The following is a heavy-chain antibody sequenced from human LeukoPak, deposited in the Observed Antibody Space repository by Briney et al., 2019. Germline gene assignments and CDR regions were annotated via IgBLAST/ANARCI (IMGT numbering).Heavy chain of an antibody. CDR1: GGSISNRSYY. D-gene: IGHD3-3*01. CDR3: ARQLRAIFGVPSPPSLWYFDL. V-gene: IGHV4-39*01. Sequence: PSETLSLTCTVSGGSISNRSYYWGWIRRPPGQGLEWIGTIYYSGTTYYNPSLKSRITMSVDTSKNQFSLKLTSVTAADTTVYYCARQLRAIFGVPSPPSLWYFDLWGRGTLVTVSS. CDR2: IYYSGTT. J-gene: IGHJ2*01.